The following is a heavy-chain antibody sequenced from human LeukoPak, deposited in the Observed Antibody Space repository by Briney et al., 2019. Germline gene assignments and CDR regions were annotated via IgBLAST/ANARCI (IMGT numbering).Heavy chain of an antibody. Sequence: KASQTLSLTCTVSGGSISSGGYYWSWIRQHPGKGLEWIGYIYYSGRTYYNPSLKSRVTISVDTSKNQFSLKLSSVTAADTAVYYCARVIRITIWAHDYWGQGTLVTVSS. CDR2: IYYSGRT. D-gene: IGHD3-3*01. J-gene: IGHJ4*02. V-gene: IGHV4-30-4*08. CDR3: ARVIRITIWAHDY. CDR1: GGSISSGGYY.